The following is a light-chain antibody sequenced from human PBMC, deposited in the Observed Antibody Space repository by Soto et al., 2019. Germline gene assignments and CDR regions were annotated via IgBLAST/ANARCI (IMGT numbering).Light chain of an antibody. V-gene: IGKV1-27*01. CDR3: QKYNGAPWT. CDR1: QGISNY. Sequence: DIQMTQSPSSLSASVGDRVTITCRASQGISNYLAWYQQKPGKVPKLLIYAASTLQSGVPSRFRGSGSETDFTLTISSLQPEDVATYYCQKYNGAPWTFGQGTKVEIE. J-gene: IGKJ1*01. CDR2: AAS.